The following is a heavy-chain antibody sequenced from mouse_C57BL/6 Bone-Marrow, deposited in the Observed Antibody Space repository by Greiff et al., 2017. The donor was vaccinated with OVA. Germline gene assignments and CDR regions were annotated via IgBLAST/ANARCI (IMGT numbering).Heavy chain of an antibody. D-gene: IGHD2-1*01. V-gene: IGHV2-3*01. CDR3: AKREDISTPGFHWDFDV. J-gene: IGHJ1*03. Sequence: VKVVESGPGLVAPSQSLSITCTVSGFSLTSNGVSWVRQPPGKGLEWMGVIWGDGGTNYHSALISRLSISKDNTKSQAVLTLNSMQTDDTATYYCAKREDISTPGFHWDFDVWGTGTTVTVSS. CDR1: GFSLTSNG. CDR2: IWGDGGT.